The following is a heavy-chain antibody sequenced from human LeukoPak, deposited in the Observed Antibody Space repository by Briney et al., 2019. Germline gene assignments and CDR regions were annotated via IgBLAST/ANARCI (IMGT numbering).Heavy chain of an antibody. CDR1: GYTFTGYY. Sequence: ASVKVSCKASGYTFTGYYMHWVRQAPGQGLEWMGWINPNSGGTNYAQKFQGRVTMTRDTSISTAYMELRSLRSDDTAVYYCASRTNLEPYSFDYWGQGTLVTVSS. D-gene: IGHD1-1*01. J-gene: IGHJ4*02. V-gene: IGHV1-2*02. CDR2: INPNSGGT. CDR3: ASRTNLEPYSFDY.